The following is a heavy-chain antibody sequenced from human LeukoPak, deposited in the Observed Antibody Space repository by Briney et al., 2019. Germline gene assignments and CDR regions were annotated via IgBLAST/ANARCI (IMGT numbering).Heavy chain of an antibody. J-gene: IGHJ4*02. CDR3: AKDSGDYVIDF. CDR2: IWYDGSNQ. Sequence: GGSLRLSCAAAGFSFSSYGMHWVRQAPGKGLEWVAFIWYDGSNQDYADSVKGRFTISRDNSKNTLDLQMNSLRAEDTAVYYCAKDSGDYVIDFWGQGTLATVSS. D-gene: IGHD2-21*02. V-gene: IGHV3-30*02. CDR1: GFSFSSYG.